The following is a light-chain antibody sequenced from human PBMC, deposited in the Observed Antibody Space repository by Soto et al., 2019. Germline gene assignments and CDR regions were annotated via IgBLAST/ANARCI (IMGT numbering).Light chain of an antibody. CDR1: SSDVGHYNF. V-gene: IGLV2-11*01. CDR3: CSYAGSYTWV. J-gene: IGLJ3*02. CDR2: DVT. Sequence: QPVLTQPHSVSGSPGQSVTISCSGTSSDVGHYNFVSWYQHHPGKAPKLLIYDVTTRPSGVPDRFSGSKSGNTASLTISGLQAEDEADFYCCSYAGSYTWVFGGGTQLTVL.